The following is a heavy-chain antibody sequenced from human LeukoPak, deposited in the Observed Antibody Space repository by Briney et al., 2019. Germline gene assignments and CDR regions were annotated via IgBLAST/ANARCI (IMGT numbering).Heavy chain of an antibody. CDR3: AKDASGTYSPDY. D-gene: IGHD1-26*01. CDR2: ISGSGGST. J-gene: IGHJ4*02. CDR1: GFTFSTNA. V-gene: IGHV3-23*01. Sequence: GRSLRLSCAASGFTFSTNAMNWVRQAPGKGLEWVSIISGSGGSTYYADAVKGRFTISRDNSKNPLYLQMNSLRAEDTALYYCAKDASGTYSPDYWGQGTLVTVSS.